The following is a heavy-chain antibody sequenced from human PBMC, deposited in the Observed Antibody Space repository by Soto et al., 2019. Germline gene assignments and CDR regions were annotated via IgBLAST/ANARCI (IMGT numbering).Heavy chain of an antibody. Sequence: QVQLVQSGAEVKKPGSSVKVSCKASGGTFSSYTIXXXRQXPGQGLEWMGRIIPILGIANYAQKFQGRVXXXXXXXXXXXXXXXXXXXXXXXXXYXXXXXXXSYVFDPWGQGTLVTVSS. CDR1: GGTFSSYT. J-gene: IGHJ5*02. D-gene: IGHD1-26*01. V-gene: IGHV1-69*02. CDR3: XXXXXSYVFDP. CDR2: IIPILGIA.